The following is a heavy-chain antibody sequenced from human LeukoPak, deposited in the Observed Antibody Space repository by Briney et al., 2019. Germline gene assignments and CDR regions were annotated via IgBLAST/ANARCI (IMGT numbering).Heavy chain of an antibody. CDR3: ARVPFRNYYDSSGYALDY. CDR1: GFTFSRYW. J-gene: IGHJ4*02. CDR2: IKQDGSEK. V-gene: IGHV3-7*01. D-gene: IGHD3-22*01. Sequence: GGSLRLSCAASGFTFSRYWMSWVRQAPGKGLEWVANIKQDGSEKYYVDSVKGRFTISRDNAKNSLYLQMNSLRAEDTAVYYCARVPFRNYYDSSGYALDYWGQGTLVTVSS.